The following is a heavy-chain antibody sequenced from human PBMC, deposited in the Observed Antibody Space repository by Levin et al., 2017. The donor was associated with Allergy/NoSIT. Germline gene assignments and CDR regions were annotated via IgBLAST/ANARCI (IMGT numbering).Heavy chain of an antibody. J-gene: IGHJ3*02. CDR3: ARAPLEQDAFDI. CDR2: INPNSGGT. Sequence: ASVKVSCKASGYTFTGYYMHWVRQAPGQGLEWMGWINPNSGGTNYAQKFQGRVTMTRDTSISTAYMELSRLRSDDTAVYYCARAPLEQDAFDIWGQGTMVTVSS. CDR1: GYTFTGYY. V-gene: IGHV1-2*02. D-gene: IGHD1/OR15-1a*01.